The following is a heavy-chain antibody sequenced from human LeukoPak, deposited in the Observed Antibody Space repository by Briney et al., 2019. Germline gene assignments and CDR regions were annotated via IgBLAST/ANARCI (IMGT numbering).Heavy chain of an antibody. Sequence: GGPLRLSCAASGFTFNNYWMSSVRQAPGKGLEWVANIKQDGSEKYYVGSVKGRFTISRDNAKDSLYLQMNSLRAEDTAVYYCARGLFDISGQGTMVTVSS. CDR3: ARGLFDI. J-gene: IGHJ3*02. CDR1: GFTFNNYW. CDR2: IKQDGSEK. V-gene: IGHV3-7*03.